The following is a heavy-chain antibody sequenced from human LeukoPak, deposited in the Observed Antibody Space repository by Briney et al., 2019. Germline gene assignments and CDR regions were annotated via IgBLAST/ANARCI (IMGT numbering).Heavy chain of an antibody. CDR2: VSTDGTYT. CDR1: GFTFSDYY. V-gene: IGHV3-11*05. CDR3: TREDNWYFDL. J-gene: IGHJ2*01. Sequence: PGGSLRLSCTASGFTFSDYYMTWIRQAPENGLEWLSYVSTDGTYTNYADSVKGRFTISRDNAKSSLYLQLNSLTAEDTTVYYCTREDNWYFDLWGRGTLVTVSS.